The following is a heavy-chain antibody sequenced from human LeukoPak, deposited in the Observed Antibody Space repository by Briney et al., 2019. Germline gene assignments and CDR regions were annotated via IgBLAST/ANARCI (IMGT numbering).Heavy chain of an antibody. CDR3: ASPSEDYGDYSDAFDI. V-gene: IGHV3-53*01. J-gene: IGHJ3*02. D-gene: IGHD4-17*01. Sequence: GGSLRLSCAASGFTVSSNYMSWVRQAPRKGLEWVSVIYSGGSTYYADSVKGRFTISRDNSKNTLYLQMNSLRAEDTAVYYCASPSEDYGDYSDAFDIWGQGTMVTVSS. CDR1: GFTVSSNY. CDR2: IYSGGST.